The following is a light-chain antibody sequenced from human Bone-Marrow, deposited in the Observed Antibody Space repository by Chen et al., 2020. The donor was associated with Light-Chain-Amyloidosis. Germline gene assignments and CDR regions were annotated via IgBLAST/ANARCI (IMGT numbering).Light chain of an antibody. CDR2: GVS. Sequence: MVLTQSPGTLSLSPGDRATLSCRTSQSISSTYLAWYQQKPGQAPRLLIYGVSSRATGIADRFSGSGSGTDFTLTISRLEPEDFAVYYCQQYSTSPLTFGGGTKVEIK. CDR1: QSISSTY. CDR3: QQYSTSPLT. J-gene: IGKJ4*01. V-gene: IGKV3-20*01.